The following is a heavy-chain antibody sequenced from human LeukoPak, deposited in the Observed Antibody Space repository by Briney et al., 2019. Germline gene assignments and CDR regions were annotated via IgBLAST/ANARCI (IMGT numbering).Heavy chain of an antibody. CDR2: ISIYNGNT. V-gene: IGHV1-18*01. J-gene: IGHJ5*02. CDR1: GYTFTNYG. D-gene: IGHD3-3*01. Sequence: GASVEVSCKASGYTFTNYGISWVRQAPGQGLEWTGWISIYNGNTDYAQKLRGRVTMTTDTSTSTAYMELRSLRSDDTAVYYCARITYDFWSGYYMPDDPWGQGTLVTVSS. CDR3: ARITYDFWSGYYMPDDP.